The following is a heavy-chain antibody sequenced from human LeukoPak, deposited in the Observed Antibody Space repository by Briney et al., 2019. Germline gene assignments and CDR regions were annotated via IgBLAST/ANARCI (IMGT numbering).Heavy chain of an antibody. J-gene: IGHJ4*02. Sequence: GVSVKVSCMASGYTFTSYGISWVRQAPGQGLEWMGWINPNSGGTNYAQKFQGRVTMTRDTSISTAYMELSRLRSDDTAVYYCARGGGVVPAASGYWGQGTLVTVSS. CDR3: ARGGGVVPAASGY. CDR2: INPNSGGT. CDR1: GYTFTSYG. V-gene: IGHV1-2*02. D-gene: IGHD2-2*01.